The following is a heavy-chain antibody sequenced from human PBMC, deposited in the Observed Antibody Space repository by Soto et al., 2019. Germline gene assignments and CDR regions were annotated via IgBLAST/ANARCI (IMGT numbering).Heavy chain of an antibody. Sequence: SETLSLTCTVSGGSISSYYWSWIRQPPGKGLEWIGYIYYSGSTNYNPSLKSRVTISVDTSKNQFSLKLSSVTAADTAVYYCARNSPGGDPQSYYYYGMDVWGQGTTVTVSS. D-gene: IGHD2-21*01. CDR1: GGSISSYY. J-gene: IGHJ6*02. CDR2: IYYSGST. CDR3: ARNSPGGDPQSYYYYGMDV. V-gene: IGHV4-59*01.